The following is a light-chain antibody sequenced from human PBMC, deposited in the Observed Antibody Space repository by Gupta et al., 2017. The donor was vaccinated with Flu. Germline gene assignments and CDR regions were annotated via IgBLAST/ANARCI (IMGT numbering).Light chain of an antibody. Sequence: QSVLTQPPSVSAAPGQKVNISCSGSSSNIGSNYVSWYQQLPGTAPKLLIYENNKRPSGIPDRFSGSKSGTSATLGITGLQIGDEADYYCGTWDSSLRGWVFGGGTKLTVL. CDR1: SSNIGSNY. V-gene: IGLV1-51*02. CDR2: ENN. J-gene: IGLJ3*02. CDR3: GTWDSSLRGWV.